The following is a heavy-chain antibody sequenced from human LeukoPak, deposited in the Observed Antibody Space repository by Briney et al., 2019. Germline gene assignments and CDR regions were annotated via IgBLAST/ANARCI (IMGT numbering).Heavy chain of an antibody. Sequence: ASVKVSCKASGYTFTSCDINWVRQATGQGLEWMGWMNPNSGNTGYAQKFQGRVTMTRNTSISTAYMELSSLRSEDTAVYYCARVTMVRGYSLGYWGQGTLVTVSS. CDR2: MNPNSGNT. D-gene: IGHD3-10*01. CDR3: ARVTMVRGYSLGY. CDR1: GYTFTSCD. V-gene: IGHV1-8*01. J-gene: IGHJ4*02.